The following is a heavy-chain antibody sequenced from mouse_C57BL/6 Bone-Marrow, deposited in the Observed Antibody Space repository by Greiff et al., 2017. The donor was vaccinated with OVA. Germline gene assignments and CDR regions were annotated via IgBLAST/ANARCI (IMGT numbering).Heavy chain of an antibody. CDR1: GYAFSSSW. D-gene: IGHD2-3*01. V-gene: IGHV1-82*01. Sequence: QVQLQQSGPELVKPGASVKISCKASGYAFSSSWMNWVKQRPGKGLEWIGRIYPGAGDTNYNGKFKGKATLTADKSSSTAYMQLSSLTSEDSAVYFCARWGIYDGYYVVFDYWGQGTTLTVSS. CDR3: ARWGIYDGYYVVFDY. J-gene: IGHJ2*01. CDR2: IYPGAGDT.